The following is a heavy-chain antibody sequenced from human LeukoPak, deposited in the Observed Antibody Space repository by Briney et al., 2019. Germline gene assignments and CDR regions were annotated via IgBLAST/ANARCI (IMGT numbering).Heavy chain of an antibody. CDR1: GYTFTGYY. CDR3: ASNLVNYDFWSGYLSYFDY. V-gene: IGHV1-2*06. CDR2: INPNSGGT. D-gene: IGHD3-3*01. Sequence: ASVKVSCKASGYTFTGYYMHWVRQAPGQGLEWMGRINPNSGGTNYAQKFQGRVTMTRDTSISTAYMELSRLRSDDTAVYYCASNLVNYDFWSGYLSYFDYWGQGTLVTVSS. J-gene: IGHJ4*02.